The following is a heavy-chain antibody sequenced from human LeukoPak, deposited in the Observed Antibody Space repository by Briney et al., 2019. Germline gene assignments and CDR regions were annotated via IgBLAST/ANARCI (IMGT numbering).Heavy chain of an antibody. CDR1: GGTFSSYA. CDR3: ARVYASSGYVEEHGLDI. V-gene: IGHV1-69*05. CDR2: IIPIFGTA. D-gene: IGHD3-22*01. Sequence: ASVKVSCKASGGTFSSYAISWVRQAPGQGLEWMGGIIPIFGTANYAQKFQGRVTITRDTSASTAYMELSSLRSEDTAVYYCARVYASSGYVEEHGLDIWGQGTVVTVSA. J-gene: IGHJ3*02.